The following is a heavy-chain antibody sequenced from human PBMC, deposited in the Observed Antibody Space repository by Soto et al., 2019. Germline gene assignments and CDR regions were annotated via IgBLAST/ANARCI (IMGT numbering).Heavy chain of an antibody. J-gene: IGHJ5*02. Sequence: QVQLVQSGAEVKKPGSSVKVSCKASGGTFSSYTISWVRQAPGQGLEWMGRIIPILGIANYAQKFQGRVTITADKYTRTAYMELSSLRSEDTAVYYCARGKSGGNFDPWGQGTLVTVSS. V-gene: IGHV1-69*02. CDR1: GGTFSSYT. CDR3: ARGKSGGNFDP. D-gene: IGHD3-10*01. CDR2: IIPILGIA.